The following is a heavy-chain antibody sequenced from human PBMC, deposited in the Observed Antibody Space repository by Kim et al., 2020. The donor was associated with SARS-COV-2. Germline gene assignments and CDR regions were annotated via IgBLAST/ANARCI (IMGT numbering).Heavy chain of an antibody. D-gene: IGHD3-3*01. CDR3: ARRGWSKSITIFPTPYPYYYGMDV. Sequence: SVKVSCKASGGTFSSYAISWVRQAPGQGLEWMGGIIPIFGTANYAQKFQGRVTITADESTSTAYMELSSLRSEDTAVYYCARRGWSKSITIFPTPYPYYYGMDVWGQGTTVTVSS. CDR1: GGTFSSYA. CDR2: IIPIFGTA. V-gene: IGHV1-69*13. J-gene: IGHJ6*02.